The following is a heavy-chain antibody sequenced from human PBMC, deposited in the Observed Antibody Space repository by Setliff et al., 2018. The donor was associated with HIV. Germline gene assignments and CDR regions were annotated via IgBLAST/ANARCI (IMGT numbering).Heavy chain of an antibody. CDR3: ARLRISGWDLDY. D-gene: IGHD6-19*01. Sequence: PSETLSLTCAVYGGSFSGFYWSWFRQPPGKGLVWIGEINHTGSTYYNVSLKSRVTISVDTSKNQFSLKLSSVTAADTAVYYCARLRISGWDLDYWGQGTLVTVSS. CDR2: INHTGST. CDR1: GGSFSGFY. J-gene: IGHJ4*02. V-gene: IGHV4-34*01.